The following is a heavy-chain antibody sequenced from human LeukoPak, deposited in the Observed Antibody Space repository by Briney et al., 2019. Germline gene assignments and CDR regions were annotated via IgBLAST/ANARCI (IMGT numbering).Heavy chain of an antibody. Sequence: GGSLRLSCAASGFTFSNAWMSWVRQAPGKGLEWVSAISGSGGSTYYADSVKGRFTISRDNSKNTLYLQMNSLRAEDTAVYYCAKDPYFAYDSSGLFYFDYWGQGTLVTVSS. D-gene: IGHD3-22*01. V-gene: IGHV3-23*01. J-gene: IGHJ4*02. CDR1: GFTFSNAW. CDR3: AKDPYFAYDSSGLFYFDY. CDR2: ISGSGGST.